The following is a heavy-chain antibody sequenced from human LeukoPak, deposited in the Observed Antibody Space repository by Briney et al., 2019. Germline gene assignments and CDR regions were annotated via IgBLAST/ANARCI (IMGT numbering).Heavy chain of an antibody. V-gene: IGHV1-2*02. CDR3: ARSGHCSGTSCYAEGLDY. CDR2: INPNSGGT. CDR1: GYTFTGYY. D-gene: IGHD2-2*01. J-gene: IGHJ4*02. Sequence: GASVKVSCKASGYTFTGYYMHWVRQAPGQGLEWMGWINPNSGGTNYAQKFQGRVTMTRDTSISTAYMELSRLRSDDTAVYYCARSGHCSGTSCYAEGLDYWGQGTLVTVSS.